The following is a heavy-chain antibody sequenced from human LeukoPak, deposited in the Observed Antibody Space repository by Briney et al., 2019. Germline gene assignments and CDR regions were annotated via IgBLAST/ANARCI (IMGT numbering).Heavy chain of an antibody. CDR1: GFTFSSYS. J-gene: IGHJ4*02. Sequence: GGSLRLSCAASGFTFSSYSMNWVRQAPGTGLEWVSSINSRSDYIYYADSVKGRFTVSRDNAKNSLYLQMNSLRAEDTALYYCVRALYGSGYYYPFDFWGQGTLVTVSS. D-gene: IGHD3-10*01. CDR3: VRALYGSGYYYPFDF. CDR2: INSRSDYI. V-gene: IGHV3-21*01.